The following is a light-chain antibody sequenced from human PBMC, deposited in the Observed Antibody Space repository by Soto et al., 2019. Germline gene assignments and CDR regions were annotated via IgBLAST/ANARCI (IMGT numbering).Light chain of an antibody. J-gene: IGKJ3*01. CDR1: QSISSW. CDR2: DAS. Sequence: DIQMTQSPSTLSASVGDRVTITCRARQSISSWLAWYQQKPGKAPKLLIYDASSLESGVPSRFSGSGSGTEFTLTISSLQPDDFATYYCQQYNSFLFTFGPGTKVDSK. CDR3: QQYNSFLFT. V-gene: IGKV1-5*01.